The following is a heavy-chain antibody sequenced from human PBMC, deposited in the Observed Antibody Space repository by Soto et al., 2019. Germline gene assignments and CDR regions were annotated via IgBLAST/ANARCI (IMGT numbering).Heavy chain of an antibody. Sequence: ASVKVSCKASGYTFTSYAMHWVRQAPGQRLEWMGWINAGNGNTKYSQKFQGRVTITRDTSASTAYMELSSLRSEDTAVYYCAISTRYCSGGSCYSDAFDIWGQGTMVTVSS. D-gene: IGHD2-15*01. J-gene: IGHJ3*02. CDR1: GYTFTSYA. V-gene: IGHV1-3*01. CDR3: AISTRYCSGGSCYSDAFDI. CDR2: INAGNGNT.